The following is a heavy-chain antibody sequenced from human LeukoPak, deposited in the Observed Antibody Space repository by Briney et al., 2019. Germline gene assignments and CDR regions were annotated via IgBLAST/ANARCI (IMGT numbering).Heavy chain of an antibody. CDR2: MNPNSGNT. CDR3: ARTGEYYDFWSRCLKGNWFDP. J-gene: IGHJ5*02. CDR1: GYTFTSYD. V-gene: IGHV1-8*01. Sequence: GASVKVSCKASGYTFTSYDINWVRQATGQGLEWMGWMNPNSGNTGYAQKFQGRVTMTRNTSISTAYMELSSLRSEDTAVYYCARTGEYYDFWSRCLKGNWFDPWGQGTLVTVSS. D-gene: IGHD3-3*01.